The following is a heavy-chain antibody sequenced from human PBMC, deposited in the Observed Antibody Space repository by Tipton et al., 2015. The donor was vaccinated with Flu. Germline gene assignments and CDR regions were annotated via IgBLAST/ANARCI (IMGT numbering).Heavy chain of an antibody. V-gene: IGHV4-59*01. CDR3: VRGEWESYVHTPRFDY. CDR2: ISYSGTT. CDR1: GGSISSYY. J-gene: IGHJ4*02. D-gene: IGHD1-26*01. Sequence: TLSLTCTVSGGSISSYYWNWIRQPPGKGLEWIGYISYSGTTNYNPSLKSRVTILVDTSKNQFSLRLSSVTAADTAIYYRVRGEWESYVHTPRFDYWGQGTLVTVSS.